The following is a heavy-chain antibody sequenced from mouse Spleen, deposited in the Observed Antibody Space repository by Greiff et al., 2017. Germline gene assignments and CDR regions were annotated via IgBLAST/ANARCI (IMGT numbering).Heavy chain of an antibody. CDR3: AREGAYYRYGYWYFDV. J-gene: IGHJ1*01. D-gene: IGHD2-14*01. CDR1: GYSITSGYY. V-gene: IGHV3-6*01. Sequence: EVKLMESGPGLVKPSQSLSLTCSVTGYSITSGYYWNWIRQFPGNKLEWMGYISYDGSNNYNPSLKNRISITRDTSKNQFFLKLNSVTTEDTATYYCAREGAYYRYGYWYFDVWGAGTTVTVSS. CDR2: ISYDGSN.